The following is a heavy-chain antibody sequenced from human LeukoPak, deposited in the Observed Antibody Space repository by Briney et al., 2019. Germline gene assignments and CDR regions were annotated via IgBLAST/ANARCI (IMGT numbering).Heavy chain of an antibody. CDR3: ARDGGRVATNYYMDV. D-gene: IGHD1-26*01. CDR2: INPNSGGT. V-gene: IGHV1-2*02. Sequence: ASVKVSCKASGYTFTGCYMHWVRQAPGQGLEWMRWINPNSGGTNYAQKFQGRVTMTRDTSISTAYMELSRLRSDDTAVYYCARDGGRVATNYYMDVWGKGTTVTVSS. J-gene: IGHJ6*03. CDR1: GYTFTGCY.